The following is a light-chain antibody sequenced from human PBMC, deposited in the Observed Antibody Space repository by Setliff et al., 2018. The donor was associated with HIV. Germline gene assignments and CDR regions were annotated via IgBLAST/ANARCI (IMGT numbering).Light chain of an antibody. Sequence: QSALAQPASVSGSPGQSISISCTGTSSDVGASNYVSWYQLHPGTAPKLIIYEVSNRPSGVSSRFSGSKSGNTASLTISGLQAEDEADYYCNSYTSSSTVVFGGGTKVTVL. J-gene: IGLJ2*01. CDR1: SSDVGASNY. CDR3: NSYTSSSTVV. V-gene: IGLV2-14*01. CDR2: EVS.